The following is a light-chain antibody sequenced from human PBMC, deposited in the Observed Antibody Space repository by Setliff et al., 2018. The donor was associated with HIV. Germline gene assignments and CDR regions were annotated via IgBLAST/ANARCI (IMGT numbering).Light chain of an antibody. V-gene: IGLV1-40*01. J-gene: IGLJ1*01. CDR2: ANS. CDR3: CSNTGSNTFV. Sequence: QSVLTQPPSVSGAPGQRVTISCTGSSSTIGVGYDVHWYQHFPGTAPKLLISANSNRPSGVPDRFSGSKSGTSASLAITGLQAEDGADYYCCSNTGSNTFVFGTGTKVTVL. CDR1: SSTIGVGYD.